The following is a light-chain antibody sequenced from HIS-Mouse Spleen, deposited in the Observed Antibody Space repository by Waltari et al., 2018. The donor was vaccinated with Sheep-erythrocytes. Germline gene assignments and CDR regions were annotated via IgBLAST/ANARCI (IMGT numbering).Light chain of an antibody. CDR3: SSYTSSSTSWV. CDR2: DVS. Sequence: QSALTQPASVSGSPVPSLSISCPGTSSPVGGYNYFSLYQQHPGKAPTLMIYDVSNRPSGVSNRFSGSKSGNTASLTISGLQAEDEADYYCSSYTSSSTSWVFGGGTKLTVL. V-gene: IGLV2-14*03. CDR1: SSPVGGYNY. J-gene: IGLJ3*02.